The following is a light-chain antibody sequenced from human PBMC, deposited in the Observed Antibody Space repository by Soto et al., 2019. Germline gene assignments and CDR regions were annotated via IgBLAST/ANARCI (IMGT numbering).Light chain of an antibody. CDR2: GAF. V-gene: IGKV3-20*01. J-gene: IGKJ1*01. Sequence: EIVLTQSPGTLSLSPGEIATLSCRASQSGSGIFLAWYQHKPGQAPRLLIYGAFTRATGIPDMLSGSGSGTDVILTISRLEPEDFAVYYCQQYGSSPRTFGHGTRVDIK. CDR3: QQYGSSPRT. CDR1: QSGSGIF.